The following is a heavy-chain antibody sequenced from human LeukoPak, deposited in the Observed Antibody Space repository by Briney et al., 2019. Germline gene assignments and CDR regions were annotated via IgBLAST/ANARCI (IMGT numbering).Heavy chain of an antibody. J-gene: IGHJ6*03. V-gene: IGHV4-39*07. CDR1: GDSISSGGYY. CDR3: ARDVRVRGVVGYFYQYMDV. Sequence: SETLSLTCKVSGDSISSGGYYWGWIRQPPGKGLQWVASIYYSGGTFYNPSLKSRVIISVDTSKNQFSLRLNSMTAADTAVYYCARDVRVRGVVGYFYQYMDVWGKGTTVTVSS. CDR2: IYYSGGT. D-gene: IGHD3-10*01.